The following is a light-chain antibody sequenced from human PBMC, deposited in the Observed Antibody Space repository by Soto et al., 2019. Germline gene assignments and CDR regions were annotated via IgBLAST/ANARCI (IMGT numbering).Light chain of an antibody. Sequence: SLLKKPPSVSEASRERVTISSTGSSSNIGNNAVNWYQQLPGKAPKLLIYYDDLLPSGVSDRFSGSKSGTSASLAISGLQSEDEADYYCAAWDDSLNGYVFGTGTKSPS. V-gene: IGLV1-36*01. J-gene: IGLJ1*01. CDR1: SSNIGNNA. CDR3: AAWDDSLNGYV. CDR2: YDD.